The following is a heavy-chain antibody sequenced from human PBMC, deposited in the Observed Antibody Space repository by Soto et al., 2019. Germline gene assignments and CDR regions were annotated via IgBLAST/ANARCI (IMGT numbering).Heavy chain of an antibody. CDR3: ARVLPQLLLRRSRQVFDY. Sequence: QVQLQQWGAGLLKPSETLSLTCAVYGVSFSGYYWRWIRQPPGKGLEWSGEINHSGITNYNPSLKSRVTISVDTAKTQFSLKLSSVTDADTAVYYCARVLPQLLLRRSRQVFDYWGKVNLVTVAS. V-gene: IGHV4-34*01. CDR1: GVSFSGYY. J-gene: IGHJ4*02. CDR2: INHSGIT. D-gene: IGHD2-2*01.